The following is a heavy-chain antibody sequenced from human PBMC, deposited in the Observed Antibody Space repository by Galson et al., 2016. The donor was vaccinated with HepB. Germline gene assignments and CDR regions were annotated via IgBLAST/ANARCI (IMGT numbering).Heavy chain of an antibody. D-gene: IGHD5-12*01. J-gene: IGHJ4*02. V-gene: IGHV1-69*10. CDR2: VIYVLGVI. Sequence: SVKVSCKASGDTFSSSVINWVRQAPGQGLEWMGGVIYVLGVINYAQKFQGRVTISADKSTSTAYMELSSLTSDDTAVFYCARMLQGSGYVFDKWGQGTLVTVSS. CDR3: ARMLQGSGYVFDK. CDR1: GDTFSSSV.